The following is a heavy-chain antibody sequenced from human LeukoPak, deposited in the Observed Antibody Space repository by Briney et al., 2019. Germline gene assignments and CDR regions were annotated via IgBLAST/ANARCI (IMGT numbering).Heavy chain of an antibody. J-gene: IGHJ5*02. Sequence: GGSLRLSCAASEFPFSTYAMSWVRQAPGKGLEWVSYISSSSSYTNYADSVKGRFTISRDNAKNSLYLQMNSLRAEDTAVYYCASRYWFDPWGQGTLVTVSS. CDR2: ISSSSSYT. CDR1: EFPFSTYA. V-gene: IGHV3-11*03. CDR3: ASRYWFDP.